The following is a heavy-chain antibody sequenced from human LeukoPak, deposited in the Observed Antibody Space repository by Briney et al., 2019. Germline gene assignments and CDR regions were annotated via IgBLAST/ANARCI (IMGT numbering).Heavy chain of an antibody. D-gene: IGHD3-10*01. CDR1: GFTFSTYV. CDR3: ANLRGSGSSYFDS. CDR2: ISASGIGT. J-gene: IGHJ4*02. Sequence: PGGFLRLSCAASGFTFSTYVMSWVRQAPGKGLEWVSTISASGIGTYYADSVKGRFTVSRDNSKNTLYLQMNSLRAEDTAVYFCANLRGSGSSYFDSWGQGTLVTVSS. V-gene: IGHV3-23*01.